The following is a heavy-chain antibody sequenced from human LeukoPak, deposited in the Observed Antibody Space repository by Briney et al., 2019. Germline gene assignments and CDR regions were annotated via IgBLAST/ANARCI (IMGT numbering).Heavy chain of an antibody. V-gene: IGHV4-4*07. CDR2: IYTSGST. J-gene: IGHJ4*02. CDR3: ARVARCTSYFDVDY. Sequence: SETLSLTCTVSGGSISSYYWSWIRQPAGKGLEWIGRIYTSGSTNYNPSLKSRVTMSVDTSKNQFSLKLSSVTAADTAVYYCARVARCTSYFDVDYWGQGTLVTVSS. CDR1: GGSISSYY. D-gene: IGHD2-2*01.